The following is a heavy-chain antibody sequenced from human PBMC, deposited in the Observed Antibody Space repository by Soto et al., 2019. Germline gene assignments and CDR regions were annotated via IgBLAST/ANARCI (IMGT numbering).Heavy chain of an antibody. D-gene: IGHD5-18*01. CDR3: ARAPGYSYGTDYDQGMDV. CDR2: IWYDGSNK. CDR1: GFTFSSYG. J-gene: IGHJ6*02. Sequence: QVQVVESGGGVVQPGRSLRLSCAASGFTFSSYGMHWVRQAPGKGLEWVAVIWYDGSNKYYADSVKGRFTISRDNSKNSLYLQMHSLRAEDTAVYYCARAPGYSYGTDYDQGMDVWGQGTTVTVSS. V-gene: IGHV3-33*01.